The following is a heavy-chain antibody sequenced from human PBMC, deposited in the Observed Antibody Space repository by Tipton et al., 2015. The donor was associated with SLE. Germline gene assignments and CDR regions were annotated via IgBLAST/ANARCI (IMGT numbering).Heavy chain of an antibody. D-gene: IGHD3-3*01. J-gene: IGHJ2*01. CDR2: LYYSGNT. CDR3: ARDLSGGHYDL. Sequence: TLSLTCTVSGGSISSSKYYWGWIRLPPGKGLEWIGYLYYSGNTNYNPSLKSRVTVSIDTSKNQFSLNLSSVTAADTAVYYCARDLSGGHYDLWGRGSLVTVSS. V-gene: IGHV4-61*01. CDR1: GGSISSSKYY.